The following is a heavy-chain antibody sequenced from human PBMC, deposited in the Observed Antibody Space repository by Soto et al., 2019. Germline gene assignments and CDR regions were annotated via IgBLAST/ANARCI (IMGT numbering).Heavy chain of an antibody. CDR1: GFSLTTSGVG. CDR3: AHRVLRTVFGLVTTTAIYFDF. Sequence: QITLNESGPTQVKPRQTLTLTCTFSGFSLTTSGVGVGWIRQSPGKAPEWLALIYLDDDKRYSPSLKSRLTITKDTPNNQVVLTMADLDPADTATYYCAHRVLRTVFGLVTTTAIYFDFWGQGTPVAVSS. J-gene: IGHJ4*02. D-gene: IGHD3-3*01. CDR2: IYLDDDK. V-gene: IGHV2-5*02.